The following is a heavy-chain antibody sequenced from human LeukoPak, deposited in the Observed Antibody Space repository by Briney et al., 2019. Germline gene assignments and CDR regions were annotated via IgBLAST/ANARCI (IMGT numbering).Heavy chain of an antibody. CDR1: GYSFTSYW. D-gene: IGHD2-2*01. CDR2: IYPGDSDT. Sequence: GESLKISCKGSGYSFTSYWIGWVRQMPGKGLEWMGIIYPGDSDTRYSPSFQGQVTISADKSISTAYVQWSSLKASDTAMYYCARGLGYCSSTSCNLFDYWGQGTLATVSS. V-gene: IGHV5-51*01. CDR3: ARGLGYCSSTSCNLFDY. J-gene: IGHJ4*02.